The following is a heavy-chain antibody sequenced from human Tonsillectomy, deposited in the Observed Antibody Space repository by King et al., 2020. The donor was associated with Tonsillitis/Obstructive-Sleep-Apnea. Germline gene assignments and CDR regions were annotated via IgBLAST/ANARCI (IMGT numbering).Heavy chain of an antibody. V-gene: IGHV3-74*01. CDR1: GFTFSTYW. D-gene: IGHD2-2*01. J-gene: IGHJ2*01. CDR3: ARVFCTSTSCFYWYFDL. Sequence: VQLVESGGGLAQPGGSLRLSCAASGFTFSTYWMHWVRQAPGKGLVWVSRINSDGSSTTYADSVKGRFTISRDNAKNTLYLQMNSLRAEDTAVYYCARVFCTSTSCFYWYFDLWGRGTLVTVSS. CDR2: INSDGSST.